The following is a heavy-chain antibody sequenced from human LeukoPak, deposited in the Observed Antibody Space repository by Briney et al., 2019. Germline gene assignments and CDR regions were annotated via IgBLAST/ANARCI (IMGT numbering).Heavy chain of an antibody. J-gene: IGHJ4*02. CDR2: IYYSGST. D-gene: IGHD6-19*01. V-gene: IGHV4-59*01. Sequence: SETLSLTCTVSGGSISSYYWSWIRQPPGKGLEWIGYIYYSGSTNYNPSLKSRVTISVDTSKNQFSLKLSSVTAADTAVYYCARVAVADPYYFDYWGRGTLVTVSS. CDR1: GGSISSYY. CDR3: ARVAVADPYYFDY.